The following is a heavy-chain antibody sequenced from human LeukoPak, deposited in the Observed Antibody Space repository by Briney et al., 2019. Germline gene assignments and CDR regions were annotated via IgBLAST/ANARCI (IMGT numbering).Heavy chain of an antibody. CDR1: GGSFSGYY. V-gene: IGHV4-34*12. D-gene: IGHD3-3*01. CDR2: IIHSGST. Sequence: SETLSLTCAVYGGSFSGYYWSWIRQPPGKGLECIGEIIHSGSTNYNPSLKSRVTISVDTSKNQFSLKLTSVTAADTAVYYCARIRFLEWLLTLDYYYYYMDVWGKGTTVTVSS. CDR3: ARIRFLEWLLTLDYYYYYMDV. J-gene: IGHJ6*03.